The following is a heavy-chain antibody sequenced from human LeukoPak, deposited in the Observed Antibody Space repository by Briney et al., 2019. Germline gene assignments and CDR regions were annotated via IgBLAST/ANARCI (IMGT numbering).Heavy chain of an antibody. J-gene: IGHJ4*02. CDR3: ARVGRLQYGDYVAFDY. CDR1: GFTFSSYS. D-gene: IGHD4-17*01. CDR2: LKGDGSEI. V-gene: IGHV3-7*01. Sequence: GGSLRLSCAASGFTFSSYSMNWVRQAPGKGLEWVANLKGDGSEIYYVDSVKGRFTISRDNGKNSLYLQMNTLRAEDTAVYYCARVGRLQYGDYVAFDYWGQGTPVTVSS.